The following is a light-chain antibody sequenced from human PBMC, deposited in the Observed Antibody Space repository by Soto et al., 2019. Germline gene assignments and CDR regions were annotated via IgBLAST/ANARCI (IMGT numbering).Light chain of an antibody. CDR3: SSYTSSSTLV. V-gene: IGLV2-14*01. J-gene: IGLJ1*01. Sequence: QSVLTQPASVSGSPGQSITISCTGTSSDVGDYNYVSWYQQHPGKAPKVMIYDVSNRPSGVSNRSSGSKSGNTGSLTISGLQAEDEADYYCSSYTSSSTLVFGTGTKVTV. CDR1: SSDVGDYNY. CDR2: DVS.